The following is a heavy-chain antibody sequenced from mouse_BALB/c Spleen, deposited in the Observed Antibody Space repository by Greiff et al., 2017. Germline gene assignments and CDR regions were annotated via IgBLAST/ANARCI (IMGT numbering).Heavy chain of an antibody. J-gene: IGHJ3*01. V-gene: IGHV1S81*02. CDR3: TRSRRSTMITTRAFAY. D-gene: IGHD2-4*01. CDR2: INPSNGGT. Sequence: VQLQQSGAELVKPGASVKLSCKASGYTFTSYYMYWVKPRPGQGLEWIGEINPSNGGTNFNEKFKSKATLTVDKSSSTAYMQLSSLTSEDSAVYYCTRSRRSTMITTRAFAYWGQGTLVTVSA. CDR1: GYTFTSYY.